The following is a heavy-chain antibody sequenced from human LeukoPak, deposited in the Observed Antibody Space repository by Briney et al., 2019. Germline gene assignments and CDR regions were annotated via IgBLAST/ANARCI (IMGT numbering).Heavy chain of an antibody. CDR3: AREGSTPCNFKVCHAQPYFDA. V-gene: IGHV4-59*02. Sequence: SETLSLTCTVSNGSVNSFYWSWIRQTPGKGLEWIGYIHYTGSTNYNPSLRSRATISVDTSKNQFSLKVTSVTAADTAVYFCAREGSTPCNFKVCHAQPYFDAWGPGALVTVSS. J-gene: IGHJ5*02. CDR1: NGSVNSFY. D-gene: IGHD2/OR15-2a*01. CDR2: IHYTGST.